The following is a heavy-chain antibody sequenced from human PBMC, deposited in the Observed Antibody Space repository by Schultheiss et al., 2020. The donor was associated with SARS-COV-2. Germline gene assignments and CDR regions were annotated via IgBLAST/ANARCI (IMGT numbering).Heavy chain of an antibody. V-gene: IGHV3-30*04. CDR3: ARDSLDYYDSTKAFDI. J-gene: IGHJ3*02. CDR2: ISYDGSNK. Sequence: GGSLRLSCAASGFTFSSYAMHWVRQAPGKGLEWVAVISYDGSNKYYADSVKGLFTISSDNSKNTLYLQMNSLRAEDTAVYYCARDSLDYYDSTKAFDIWGQGTMVTVSS. CDR1: GFTFSSYA. D-gene: IGHD3-22*01.